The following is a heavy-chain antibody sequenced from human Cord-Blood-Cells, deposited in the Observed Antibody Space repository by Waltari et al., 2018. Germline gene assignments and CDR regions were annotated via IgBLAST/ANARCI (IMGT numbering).Heavy chain of an antibody. CDR1: GYTFTGFY. V-gene: IGHV1-2*02. J-gene: IGHJ4*02. D-gene: IGHD3-3*01. Sequence: QVQLVQSGAEVKKPGASGKVSCKASGYTFTGFYLHWVRQAPGQGLEWVGWINPNSGGTNYAQKFQGRVTMTRDTSISTAYMELSRLRSDDTAVYYCARGYDFWSGYDYWGQGTLVTVSS. CDR3: ARGYDFWSGYDY. CDR2: INPNSGGT.